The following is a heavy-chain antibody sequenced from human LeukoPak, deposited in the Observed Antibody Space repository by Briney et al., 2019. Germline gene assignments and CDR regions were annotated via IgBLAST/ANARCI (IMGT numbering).Heavy chain of an antibody. V-gene: IGHV4-59*01. CDR2: IYNSGST. D-gene: IGHD1-7*01. Sequence: SETLSLTCTVSGVSISIYCWSWVRQPPGKGLEWIGYIYNSGSTNYNPSLKSRATISADTSKNQFSLKLSSVTAADTAVYYCVRDRELNYWGQGTLVTVSS. CDR1: GVSISIYC. CDR3: VRDRELNY. J-gene: IGHJ4*02.